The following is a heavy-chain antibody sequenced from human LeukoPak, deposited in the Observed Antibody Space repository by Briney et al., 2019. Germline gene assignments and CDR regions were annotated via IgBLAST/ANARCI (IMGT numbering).Heavy chain of an antibody. D-gene: IGHD3-10*01. J-gene: IGHJ5*02. CDR3: ARDDGYYGSGSVNWFDP. Sequence: SETLSLTCTVSGGSISYYYWSWIRQPPGKGLQWIGYVYYSGSTNYNPSLKSRVTISVDTSKNQFSLQLNSVTPEDTAVYYCARDDGYYGSGSVNWFDPWGQGTLVTVSS. CDR1: GGSISYYY. V-gene: IGHV4-59*12. CDR2: VYYSGST.